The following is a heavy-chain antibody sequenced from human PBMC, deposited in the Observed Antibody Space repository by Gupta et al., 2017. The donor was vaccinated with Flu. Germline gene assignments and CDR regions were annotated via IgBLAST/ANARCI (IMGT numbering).Heavy chain of an antibody. CDR1: GGSISSHY. CDR2: LYYSGST. Sequence: QVQLQESGPGLVKPSETLSLTCTVSGGSISSHYWNWIRQPPGKGLEWIGYLYYSGSTNYNPSLKSRVTISEDTSKNQFSLKLSSVTAADTAVYYCARGESGYSSGWPYYFDYWGQGTLVTVSS. CDR3: ARGESGYSSGWPYYFDY. J-gene: IGHJ4*02. V-gene: IGHV4-59*11. D-gene: IGHD6-19*01.